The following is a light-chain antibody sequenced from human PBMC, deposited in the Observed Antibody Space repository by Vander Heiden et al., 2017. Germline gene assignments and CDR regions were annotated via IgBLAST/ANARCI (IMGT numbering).Light chain of an antibody. CDR1: QSVSSSY. J-gene: IGKJ2*01. CDR2: GAS. V-gene: IGKV3-20*01. CDR3: QQYGSSPYT. Sequence: EIVLTQSPGTLSLSPGERATLSCRASQSVSSSYLAWYQQKPGQAPRLLIYGASSRATRIPDRFRGSRSGTDFTLTISRLEPEDFAVYYCQQYGSSPYTFGQGTKLEIK.